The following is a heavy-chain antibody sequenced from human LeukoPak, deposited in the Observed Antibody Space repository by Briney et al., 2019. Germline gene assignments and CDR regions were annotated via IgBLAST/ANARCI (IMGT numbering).Heavy chain of an antibody. V-gene: IGHV5-51*01. CDR1: GYSFTSYW. Sequence: GESLQISCKGSGYSFTSYWIGWVRQMPGKGLEWMGIIYPGDSDTRYSPSFQGQVTISADKSISTAYLQWSSLKASDTAMYYCARQPSQDFWSGYYIDYWGQGTLVTVSS. CDR3: ARQPSQDFWSGYYIDY. J-gene: IGHJ4*02. D-gene: IGHD3-3*01. CDR2: IYPGDSDT.